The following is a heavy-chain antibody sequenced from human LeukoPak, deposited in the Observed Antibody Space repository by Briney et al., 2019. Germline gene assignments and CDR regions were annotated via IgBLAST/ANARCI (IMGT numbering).Heavy chain of an antibody. V-gene: IGHV3-7*01. CDR3: ARVAADYYDSSAPLYNSGYFDY. CDR1: GFTFSSYW. D-gene: IGHD3-22*01. J-gene: IGHJ4*02. CDR2: IKQDGSEK. Sequence: GGSLRLSCAASGFTFSSYWMSWVRQAPGKGLEWVANIKQDGSEKYYVDSVKGRFTISRDNAKNSLYLQMNSLRAEDTAVYYCARVAADYYDSSAPLYNSGYFDYWGQGTLVTVSS.